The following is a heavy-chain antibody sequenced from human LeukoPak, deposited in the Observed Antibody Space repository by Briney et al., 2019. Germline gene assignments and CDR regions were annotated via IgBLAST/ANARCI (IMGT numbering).Heavy chain of an antibody. CDR1: GGSVSSYY. D-gene: IGHD1-1*01. V-gene: IGHV4-59*02. CDR2: ISYSGST. Sequence: SETLSLTCSVSGGSVSSYYWSWIRQPPGKGLEWIGYISYSGSTNFNPSLKSRVTISVDTSKNQFSLKLSSVTAADTAVYYCAREGTAGTNLNWFDPWGQGTLVTVSS. J-gene: IGHJ5*02. CDR3: AREGTAGTNLNWFDP.